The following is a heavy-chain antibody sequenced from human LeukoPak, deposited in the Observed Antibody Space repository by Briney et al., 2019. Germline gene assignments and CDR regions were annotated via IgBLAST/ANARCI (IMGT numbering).Heavy chain of an antibody. Sequence: GGFLRLSCAASGFTFSSYAMHWVRQAPGKGLEWVAVISYDGSNKYYADSVKGRFTISRDNSKNTLYLQMNSLRAEDTAAYYCAKDRLWARDTIFDYWGQGTLVTVSS. V-gene: IGHV3-30*01. J-gene: IGHJ4*02. CDR3: AKDRLWARDTIFDY. D-gene: IGHD3-16*01. CDR2: ISYDGSNK. CDR1: GFTFSSYA.